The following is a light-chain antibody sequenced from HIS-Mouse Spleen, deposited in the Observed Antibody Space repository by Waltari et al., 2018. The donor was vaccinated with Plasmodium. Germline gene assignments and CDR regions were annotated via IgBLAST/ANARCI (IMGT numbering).Light chain of an antibody. Sequence: DIQMTQSPSTLSASVGDRVTITCRASQRISSWLAWYQQKPGKAPKLLIYKAASLESGVPSSVSCSGSGTEFTLTISSLQPDDFSTYYCQQYNSYSYTFGQGTKLEIK. CDR2: KAA. J-gene: IGKJ2*01. V-gene: IGKV1-5*03. CDR1: QRISSW. CDR3: QQYNSYSYT.